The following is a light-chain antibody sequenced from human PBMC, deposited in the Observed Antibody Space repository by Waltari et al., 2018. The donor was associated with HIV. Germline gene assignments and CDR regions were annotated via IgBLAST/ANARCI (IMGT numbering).Light chain of an antibody. J-gene: IGKJ3*01. CDR1: RSVDSNY. CDR2: GTS. V-gene: IGKV3-20*01. Sequence: VLTQSPATLSLSPGERATLSSRASRSVDSNYLAWYQQRPGQTPRLLIYGTSNRATGIPDRFTGGGSGSEFTLSISSLEPDDFAVYYCQQYGSSFLTFGPGTKVEI. CDR3: QQYGSSFLT.